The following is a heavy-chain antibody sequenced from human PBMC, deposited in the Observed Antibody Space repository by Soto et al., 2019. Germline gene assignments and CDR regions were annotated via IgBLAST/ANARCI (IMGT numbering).Heavy chain of an antibody. CDR1: GFTFSDYD. J-gene: IGHJ6*02. CDR2: ISYDGSNR. V-gene: IGHV3-30*18. D-gene: IGHD2-2*01. CDR3: AKVRCISTRCRVSYGMDV. Sequence: QVQLVESGGGVVQPGRSLRLSCAASGFTFSDYDMHWVRQAPGKGLEWVAVISYDGSNRYYADSVKGRFTASRDNSRTTLYLQMNSLRPDDTAVYYCAKVRCISTRCRVSYGMDVWGQGTTVTVSS.